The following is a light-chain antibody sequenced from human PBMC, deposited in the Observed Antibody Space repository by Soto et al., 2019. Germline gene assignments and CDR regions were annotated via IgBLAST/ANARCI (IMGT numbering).Light chain of an antibody. CDR3: AAWDGSLDVVL. J-gene: IGLJ2*01. CDR2: NTN. Sequence: QSVLTQPPSASGTPGQRVTISCSGSTSNIGTNTVNWYQQFPASAPQLLLYNTNQRPSGVPGRFSGSKSGTSASLAISGLQSEDEADYYCAAWDGSLDVVLFGGGTKVTVL. V-gene: IGLV1-44*01. CDR1: TSNIGTNT.